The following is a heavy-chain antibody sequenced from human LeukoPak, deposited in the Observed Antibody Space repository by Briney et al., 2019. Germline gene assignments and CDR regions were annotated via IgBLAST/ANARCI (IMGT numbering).Heavy chain of an antibody. CDR2: TSAYNGNT. D-gene: IGHD4-23*01. Sequence: ASVKVSCKTSGYTFTTYGISWVRQAPGEGLEWMGWTSAYNGNTNYAQKLQGRVTMTTDTSTSTAYMEVRSLRSDDTAVYYCARGGLTTVVDYWGQGTLVTVSS. J-gene: IGHJ4*02. CDR3: ARGGLTTVVDY. CDR1: GYTFTTYG. V-gene: IGHV1-18*01.